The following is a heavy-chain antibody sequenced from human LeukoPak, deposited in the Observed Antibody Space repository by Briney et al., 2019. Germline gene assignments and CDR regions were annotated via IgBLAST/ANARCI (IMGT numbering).Heavy chain of an antibody. CDR3: ARSYGDL. CDR1: GGSISGYY. D-gene: IGHD2-21*01. CDR2: IYYHGST. Sequence: SETLSLTCTVSGGSISGYYWSWIRQPPGKGLEWIGYIYYHGSTNYNPSLKSRVTMSVDTSKNQFSLKLSSVTAADTAVYYCARSYGDLWGQGTLVTVSS. V-gene: IGHV4-59*01. J-gene: IGHJ5*02.